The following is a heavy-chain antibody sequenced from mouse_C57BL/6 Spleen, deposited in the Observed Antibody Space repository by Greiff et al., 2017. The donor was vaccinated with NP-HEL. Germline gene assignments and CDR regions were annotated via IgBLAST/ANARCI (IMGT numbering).Heavy chain of an antibody. D-gene: IGHD2-4*01. CDR2: LWPGRGT. V-gene: IGHV2-9-1*01. Sequence: VQRVESGPGLVAPSQSLSITCTVSGFSLTSYAISWVRQPPGKGLEWLGVLWPGRGTNYNSALKSRLSISKDNSKSQVFLKMNSLQTDDTAMYYCARKGRDYGFGNWGQSTTLSVSS. J-gene: IGHJ2*01. CDR3: ARKGRDYGFGN. CDR1: GFSLTSYA.